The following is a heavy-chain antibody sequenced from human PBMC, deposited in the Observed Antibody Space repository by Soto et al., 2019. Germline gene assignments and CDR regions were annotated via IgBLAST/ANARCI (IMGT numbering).Heavy chain of an antibody. D-gene: IGHD6-13*01. CDR3: ARVRSSWFPMDY. V-gene: IGHV1-8*01. J-gene: IGHJ4*02. Sequence: ASVKVSCKASGCTFTSYYINWVRQATGQGLEWMGWMNPNSGNTGYAQKFQGRVTMTRNTSISTAYMELSSLRSEDTAVYYCARVRSSWFPMDYWGQGTLVTVSS. CDR2: MNPNSGNT. CDR1: GCTFTSYY.